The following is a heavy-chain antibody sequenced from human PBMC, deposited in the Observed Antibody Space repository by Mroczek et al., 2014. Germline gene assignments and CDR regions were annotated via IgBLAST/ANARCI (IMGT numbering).Heavy chain of an antibody. V-gene: IGHV4-34*01. J-gene: IGHJ4*02. Sequence: QVQLQEWGAGLLKPSETLSLTCAVYGGSFSGYYWSWIRQPPGKGLEWIGEINHSGSTNYNPSLKSRVTISVDTSKNQFSLKLSSVTAADTAVYYCARVSGDVDTAMVRGPYYFDYWGQGTLVTVSS. CDR2: INHSGST. CDR1: GGSFSGYY. D-gene: IGHD5-18*01. CDR3: ARVSGDVDTAMVRGPYYFDY.